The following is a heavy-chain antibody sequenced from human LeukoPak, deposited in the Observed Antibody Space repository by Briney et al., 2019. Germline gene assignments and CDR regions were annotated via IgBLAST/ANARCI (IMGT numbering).Heavy chain of an antibody. CDR2: MNPNGGNT. J-gene: IGHJ4*02. CDR3: GGAARVYGGNPGSMGD. CDR1: GYTFTSYD. D-gene: IGHD4-23*01. V-gene: IGHV1-8*01. Sequence: ASVKVSCMASGYTFTSYDINWVRQATGQGLEWMGWMNPNGGNTGYAQKFQGRVTMTRNTSISPAYMKLSSRRSDETAVDYCGGAARVYGGNPGSMGDWGQGTPVTVSS.